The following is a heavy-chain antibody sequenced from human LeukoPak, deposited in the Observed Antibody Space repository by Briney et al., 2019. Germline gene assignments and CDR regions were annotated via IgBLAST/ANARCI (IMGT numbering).Heavy chain of an antibody. Sequence: ASVKVSFKASGYTFTGYYMHWVRQAPGQGLEWMGWINPNSGGTNYAQKFQGRVTMTRDTSISTAYMELSRLRSDDTAVYYCARDKRGIGAYYYGMDVWGQGTTVTVSS. D-gene: IGHD3-16*01. V-gene: IGHV1-2*02. CDR3: ARDKRGIGAYYYGMDV. CDR2: INPNSGGT. CDR1: GYTFTGYY. J-gene: IGHJ6*02.